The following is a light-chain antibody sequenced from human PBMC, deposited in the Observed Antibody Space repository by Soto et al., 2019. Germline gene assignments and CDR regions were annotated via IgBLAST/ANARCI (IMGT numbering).Light chain of an antibody. V-gene: IGKV3-20*01. Sequence: EIVLTQSPGTLSLSPGERATLSCRASQSVSSSYLAWYQQKPGQAPRLLIYGASSRATGIPDRFSGSGSGTEFTLTISSLQPDDFATYYCQQYNSSPLTFGGGTKVEIK. J-gene: IGKJ4*01. CDR2: GAS. CDR3: QQYNSSPLT. CDR1: QSVSSSY.